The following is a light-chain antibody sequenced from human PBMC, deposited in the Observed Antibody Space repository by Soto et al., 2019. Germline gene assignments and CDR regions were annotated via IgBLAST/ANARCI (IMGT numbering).Light chain of an antibody. V-gene: IGKV3-11*01. J-gene: IGKJ4*01. CDR1: QSVSSY. Sequence: EIVLTQSPATLSLSPGERATLSCRASQSVSSYLAWYQQKPGQAPRLLIYDASNRATGIPARFSGSGSGTDFTLIISSLEPEDFAVYSCQQRSNWPLTFGGGTKVEIK. CDR2: DAS. CDR3: QQRSNWPLT.